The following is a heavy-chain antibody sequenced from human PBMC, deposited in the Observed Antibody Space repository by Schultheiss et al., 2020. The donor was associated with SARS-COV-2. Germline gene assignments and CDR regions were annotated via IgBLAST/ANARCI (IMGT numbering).Heavy chain of an antibody. Sequence: SETLSLTCTVSGGSMSSYYWGWIRQPPGKGLEWIGRIYTSGSTNYNPSLKSRVTISVDTSKNQFSLKLSSVTAADTAVYYCAGGFGAWELLPGVFDYWGQGTLVTVSS. J-gene: IGHJ4*02. CDR2: IYTSGST. V-gene: IGHV4-4*07. CDR3: AGGFGAWELLPGVFDY. CDR1: GGSMSSYY. D-gene: IGHD1-26*01.